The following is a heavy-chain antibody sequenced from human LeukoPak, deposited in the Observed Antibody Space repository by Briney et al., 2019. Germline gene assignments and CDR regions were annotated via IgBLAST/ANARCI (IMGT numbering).Heavy chain of an antibody. Sequence: GGSLRLSCAASAFAFSNNWMNWVRQAPGKGLEWVANIKQDGSQKYYVDSVKGRFTISRDNAKNSLYLQMNSLRAEDTATYYCARLVMAYTFCDSWGQGTLVTVSS. CDR3: ARLVMAYTFCDS. CDR2: IKQDGSQK. CDR1: AFAFSNNW. D-gene: IGHD3-9*01. J-gene: IGHJ5*02. V-gene: IGHV3-7*01.